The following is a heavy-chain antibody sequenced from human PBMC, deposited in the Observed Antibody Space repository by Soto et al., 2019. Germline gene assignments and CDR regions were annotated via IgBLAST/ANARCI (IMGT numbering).Heavy chain of an antibody. CDR2: TYYRSKWYN. CDR1: GDSVSSNSAA. V-gene: IGHV6-1*01. CDR3: ARGQAYDYVWGTIIPAAFDI. Sequence: PSQTLSLTCAISGDSVSSNSAAWNWIRQSPSRGLEWLGRTYYRSKWYNDYAVSVKSRITINPDTSKNQFSLQLNSVTPEDTAVYYCARGQAYDYVWGTIIPAAFDIWGQGTMVTVS. D-gene: IGHD3-16*01. J-gene: IGHJ3*02.